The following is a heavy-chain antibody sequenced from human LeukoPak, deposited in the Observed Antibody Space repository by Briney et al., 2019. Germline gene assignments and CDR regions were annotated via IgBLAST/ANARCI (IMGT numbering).Heavy chain of an antibody. D-gene: IGHD3-22*01. CDR3: ARCPVMVVVPGWFDP. V-gene: IGHV3-30-3*01. Sequence: GGSLRLSCAASGFTFNTYAMHWVRQAPGKGLEWVAVIAYDGNNIYYADSVKGRFTVSRDNTKNTLYLQMNSLRAEDTAVYYCARCPVMVVVPGWFDPWGQGTLVTVSS. CDR2: IAYDGNNI. J-gene: IGHJ5*02. CDR1: GFTFNTYA.